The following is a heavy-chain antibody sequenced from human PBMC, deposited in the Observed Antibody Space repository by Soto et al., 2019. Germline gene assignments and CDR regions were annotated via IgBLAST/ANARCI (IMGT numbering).Heavy chain of an antibody. CDR2: IIPILGIA. V-gene: IGHV1-69*04. CDR3: ARDRRIAAAGTYPVYYYYYMDV. D-gene: IGHD6-13*01. Sequence: ASVKLSCKASGGTFSSYTISWVRQAPGQGLEWMGRIIPILGIANYAQKFQGRVTITADKSTSTAYMELSSLRSEDTAGYYCARDRRIAAAGTYPVYYYYYMDVWGKGTTVTVSS. CDR1: GGTFSSYT. J-gene: IGHJ6*03.